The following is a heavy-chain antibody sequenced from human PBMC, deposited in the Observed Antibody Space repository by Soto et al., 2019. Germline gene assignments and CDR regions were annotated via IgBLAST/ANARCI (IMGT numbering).Heavy chain of an antibody. Sequence: GASLKVSCKASGGTFSSYAISWVRQAPGQGLEWMGGIIPIFGTANYAQKFQGRVTITADESTSTAYMELSSLRSEDTAVYYCASTQPTYYYDSSGYYPFDYWGQGTLVTVSS. V-gene: IGHV1-69*13. CDR1: GGTFSSYA. CDR2: IIPIFGTA. D-gene: IGHD3-22*01. CDR3: ASTQPTYYYDSSGYYPFDY. J-gene: IGHJ4*02.